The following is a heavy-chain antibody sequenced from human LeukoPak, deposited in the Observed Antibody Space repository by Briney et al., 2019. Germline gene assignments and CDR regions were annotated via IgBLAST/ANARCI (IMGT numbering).Heavy chain of an antibody. V-gene: IGHV1-18*01. D-gene: IGHD6-19*01. Sequence: GASVKVSCTASGYTFTSYDINWVRQATGQGLEWMGWISAYNGNTNYAQKLQGRVTMTTDTSTSTAYMELRSLRSDDTAVYYCARGGSTGSSGWYGDYWGQGTLVTVSS. CDR3: ARGGSTGSSGWYGDY. CDR1: GYTFTSYD. CDR2: ISAYNGNT. J-gene: IGHJ4*02.